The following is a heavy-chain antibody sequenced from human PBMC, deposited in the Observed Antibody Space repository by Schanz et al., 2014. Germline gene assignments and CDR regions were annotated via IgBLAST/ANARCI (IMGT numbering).Heavy chain of an antibody. J-gene: IGHJ4*02. D-gene: IGHD2-21*01. V-gene: IGHV3-33*01. CDR2: IWYDENNK. CDR1: GFTFSSYG. Sequence: QVQLVESGGGVVQFGRSLRLSCVASGFTFSSYGMHWVRQAPGKGLEWVAVIWYDENNKYYADSVKGRFTMSRDNSKNTLYLKMNSLRAEDTAVNYCARANSRRKINFDYWGRGTLVTVSS. CDR3: ARANSRRKINFDY.